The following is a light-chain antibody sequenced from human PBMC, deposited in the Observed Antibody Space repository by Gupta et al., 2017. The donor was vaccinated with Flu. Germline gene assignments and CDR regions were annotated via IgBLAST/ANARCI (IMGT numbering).Light chain of an antibody. CDR1: SSDVGGYNY. CDR2: DVS. J-gene: IGLJ1*01. CDR3: SSFTSSSTYV. Sequence: QSALTQPASVSGSPGQSITISCTGTSSDVGGYNYVSWYQQHPGKAPKLIIYDVSNRPSGVSNRFSGSKSGNTASLTISGPQAEDEADYYCSSFTSSSTYVFGTGTTITVL. V-gene: IGLV2-14*01.